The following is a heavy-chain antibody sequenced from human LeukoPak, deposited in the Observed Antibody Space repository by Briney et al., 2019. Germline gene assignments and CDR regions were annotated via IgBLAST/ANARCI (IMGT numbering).Heavy chain of an antibody. J-gene: IGHJ3*02. Sequence: GASVKVSCKASGYTFTSYDINWVRQATRQGLEWMGWMNPNSGNTGYAQKFQGRVTMTRNTSISTAYMELSSLRSEDTAVYYCARGREWVRGAFDIWGQGTMVTVSS. D-gene: IGHD1-26*01. CDR1: GYTFTSYD. CDR3: ARGREWVRGAFDI. CDR2: MNPNSGNT. V-gene: IGHV1-8*01.